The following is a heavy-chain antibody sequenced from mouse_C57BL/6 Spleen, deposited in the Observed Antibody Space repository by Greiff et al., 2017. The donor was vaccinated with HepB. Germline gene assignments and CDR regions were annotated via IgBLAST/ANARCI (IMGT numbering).Heavy chain of an antibody. Sequence: QVQLQQSGPELVKPGASVKISCKASGYAFSSSWMNWVKQRPGKGLEWIGRIYPGDGDTNYNGKFKGKATLTADKSSSTAYMQLSSLTSEDSAVSFCASAADYDYDLDYWGQGTTLTVSS. D-gene: IGHD2-4*01. CDR1: GYAFSSSW. J-gene: IGHJ2*01. V-gene: IGHV1-82*01. CDR2: IYPGDGDT. CDR3: ASAADYDYDLDY.